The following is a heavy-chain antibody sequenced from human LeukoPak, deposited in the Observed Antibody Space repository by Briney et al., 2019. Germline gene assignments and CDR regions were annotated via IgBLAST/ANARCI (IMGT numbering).Heavy chain of an antibody. J-gene: IGHJ4*02. CDR3: ARERYYDSSGYYLGLDY. CDR1: GGTFSSYA. CDR2: IIPIFGTA. Sequence: SVKASCKASGGTFSSYAISWVRQAPGQGLEWMGGIIPIFGTANYAQKFQGRVTITTDESTSTAYMELSSLRSVDTAVYYCARERYYDSSGYYLGLDYWGQGTLVTVSS. D-gene: IGHD3-22*01. V-gene: IGHV1-69*05.